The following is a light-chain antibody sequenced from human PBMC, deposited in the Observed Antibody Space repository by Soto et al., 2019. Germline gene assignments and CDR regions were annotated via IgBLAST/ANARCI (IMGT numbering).Light chain of an antibody. CDR2: GAS. J-gene: IGKJ1*01. Sequence: EIVMTQSPATLSVSPGERATLSCRASQSVGTNLVWYQHKPGQAPRPLIYGASIRATGIQARFSGSGSGTEFTLTIRSLQSEDFAVYYCKQYNNWPRTVGQGTKVDIK. CDR3: KQYNNWPRT. CDR1: QSVGTN. V-gene: IGKV3-15*01.